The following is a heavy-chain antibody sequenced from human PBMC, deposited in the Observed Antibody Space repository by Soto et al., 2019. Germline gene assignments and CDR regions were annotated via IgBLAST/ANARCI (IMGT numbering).Heavy chain of an antibody. CDR2: IIPIFGTA. V-gene: IGHV1-69*01. CDR3: ARDRPSLTYYDFWSGYYTGIYFDY. Sequence: QVQLVQSGAEVKKPGSSVKVSCKASGGTFSSYAISWVRQAPGQGLEWMGGIIPIFGTANYAQKFQGRVTITADESTRTAYMELSSLRSEDTAVYYCARDRPSLTYYDFWSGYYTGIYFDYWGQGTLVTVSS. J-gene: IGHJ4*02. D-gene: IGHD3-3*01. CDR1: GGTFSSYA.